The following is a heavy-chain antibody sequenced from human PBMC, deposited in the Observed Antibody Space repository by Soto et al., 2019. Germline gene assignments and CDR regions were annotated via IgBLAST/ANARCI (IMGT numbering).Heavy chain of an antibody. V-gene: IGHV4-4*02. CDR1: GDSVSSPYY. CDR2: VFHTGTT. J-gene: IGHJ5*02. D-gene: IGHD6-19*01. Sequence: QVQLQESGPGLVTPSGTLSLTCAVSGDSVSSPYYWCWVRQSPGKGLEWIGEVFHTGTTSYNPSLRSRGPRSLDKSINQFSLDLSSVTAADTALYYCARSAGWYAIHAWGPGTLVIVSS. CDR3: ARSAGWYAIHA.